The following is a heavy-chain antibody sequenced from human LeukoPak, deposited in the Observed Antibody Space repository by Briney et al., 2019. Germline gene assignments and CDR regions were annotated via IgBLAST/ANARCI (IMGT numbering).Heavy chain of an antibody. V-gene: IGHV1-46*01. J-gene: IGHJ4*02. CDR3: AKAGLVRGGALDS. D-gene: IGHD4/OR15-4a*01. CDR2: INPSGGST. CDR1: GYTFTSYY. Sequence: ASVKVSCKASGYTFTSYYMHWVRQAPGQGLEWMGIINPSGGSTSYAQKFQGRVTMTRDTSTSTVYMELSSLRSEDTAVYYCAKAGLVRGGALDSWGQGTLVTVSS.